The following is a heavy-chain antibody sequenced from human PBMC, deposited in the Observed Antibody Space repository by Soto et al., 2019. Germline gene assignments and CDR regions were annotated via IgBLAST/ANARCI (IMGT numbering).Heavy chain of an antibody. D-gene: IGHD6-19*01. J-gene: IGHJ4*02. V-gene: IGHV3-30*18. CDR1: GFTFSDYA. Sequence: VQLVESGGGVVQPGRSLRLSCAASGFTFSDYAMHWVRQAPDKGLEWVAVVSHDGRNTHYADSVKGRFTISRDSSKNTVALEMTSLRAEDTAVYYCAKGGRQWLVTSDFNYWGQGALVTVSS. CDR2: VSHDGRNT. CDR3: AKGGRQWLVTSDFNY.